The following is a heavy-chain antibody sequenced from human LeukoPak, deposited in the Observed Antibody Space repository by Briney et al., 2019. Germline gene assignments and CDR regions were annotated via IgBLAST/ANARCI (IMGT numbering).Heavy chain of an antibody. D-gene: IGHD6-19*01. CDR3: ARDGVAAYGMDV. V-gene: IGHV3-23*01. Sequence: GGSLRLSCAASGFTFSTYAMNWVRQAPGKGLEWVSGINGGGGSTYYADPVKGRFTISRDNSKATLYLQMNSLRAEDTAVYYCARDGVAAYGMDVWGQGTTVTVSS. CDR1: GFTFSTYA. CDR2: INGGGGST. J-gene: IGHJ6*02.